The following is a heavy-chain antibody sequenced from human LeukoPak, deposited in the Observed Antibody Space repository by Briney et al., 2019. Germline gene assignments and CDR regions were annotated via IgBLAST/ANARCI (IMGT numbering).Heavy chain of an antibody. Sequence: SETLSLTCTVSGGSIGSGGYYWSWIRQHPGKGLEWIGYIYYSESTYYNPSLKSRVTISVDTSKNQFSLKLSSVTAADTAVYYCARVRTDYYYYGMDVWGQGTTVTVSS. V-gene: IGHV4-31*03. CDR3: ARVRTDYYYYGMDV. CDR1: GGSIGSGGYY. CDR2: IYYSEST. J-gene: IGHJ6*02. D-gene: IGHD1-1*01.